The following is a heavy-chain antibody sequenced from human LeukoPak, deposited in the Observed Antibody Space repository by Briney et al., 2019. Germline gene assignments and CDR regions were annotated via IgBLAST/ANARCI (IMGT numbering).Heavy chain of an antibody. J-gene: IGHJ4*02. V-gene: IGHV3-30-3*01. Sequence: GGSLRLSCAASGFTFSSYAMHWVRQAPGKGLEWVAVISYDGSNKYYADSVKGRFTISRDNSKNTLYLQMNSLRAKDTAVYYCARGYYYDRTHVGYYFDYWGQGTLVTVSS. CDR3: ARGYYYDRTHVGYYFDY. CDR1: GFTFSSYA. CDR2: ISYDGSNK. D-gene: IGHD3-22*01.